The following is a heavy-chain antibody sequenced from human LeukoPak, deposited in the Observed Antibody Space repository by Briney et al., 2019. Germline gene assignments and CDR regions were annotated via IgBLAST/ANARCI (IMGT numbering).Heavy chain of an antibody. CDR2: MNPNSGNT. J-gene: IGHJ4*02. Sequence: ASVKVSCKASGGTFSSYDINWVRQATGQGLEWMGWMNPNSGNTGYAQKFQGRVTMTRNTSISTAYMELSSLRSEDTAVYYCARVREYDYVWGSYRYEHYFDYWGQGTLVTVSS. D-gene: IGHD3-16*02. CDR1: GGTFSSYD. V-gene: IGHV1-8*02. CDR3: ARVREYDYVWGSYRYEHYFDY.